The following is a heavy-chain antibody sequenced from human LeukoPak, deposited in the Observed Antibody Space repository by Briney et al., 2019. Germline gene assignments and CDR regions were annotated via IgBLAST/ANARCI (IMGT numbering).Heavy chain of an antibody. V-gene: IGHV1-2*02. CDR2: IDPDTGDT. CDR1: GYTFIDHY. J-gene: IGHJ4*02. Sequence: GASVKVSCKPSGYTFIDHYLHWVRQAPGQGLESLGWIDPDTGDTNYPQKFQGRVTMSRDTSSSTAYMELNRLRSDGTAVYYCARAGHNSNSGGYDFWGLGTLVTVSS. D-gene: IGHD3-22*01. CDR3: ARAGHNSNSGGYDF.